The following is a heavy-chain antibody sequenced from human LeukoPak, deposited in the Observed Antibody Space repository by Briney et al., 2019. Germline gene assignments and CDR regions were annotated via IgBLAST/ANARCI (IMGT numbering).Heavy chain of an antibody. CDR3: ARPRTDYYGSGSYYCDY. V-gene: IGHV5-51*01. CDR2: IYPGDSET. J-gene: IGHJ4*02. Sequence: GESLKISCKVSGYSFTSYYIGWVRQMPGKGLEWMGIIYPGDSETGYSPSFQGQVTISADKSISTAYLQWTSLKASDTAIYYCARPRTDYYGSGSYYCDYWGQGTLVTVSS. D-gene: IGHD3-10*01. CDR1: GYSFTSYY.